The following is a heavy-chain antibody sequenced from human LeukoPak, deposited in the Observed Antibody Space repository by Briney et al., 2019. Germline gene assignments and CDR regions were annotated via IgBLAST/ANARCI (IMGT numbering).Heavy chain of an antibody. J-gene: IGHJ4*02. Sequence: GGSLRLSCEASGFTFSSYALSWVRQAPGKGLEWVAAIGGDSSTYYTGSVRGRFTISRDNSKNTVYLQMSSLRVEDTAVYYCARDGQYQRFRYWGQGTLVTVSS. CDR3: ARDGQYQRFRY. V-gene: IGHV3-23*01. CDR1: GFTFSSYA. CDR2: IGGDSST. D-gene: IGHD6-25*01.